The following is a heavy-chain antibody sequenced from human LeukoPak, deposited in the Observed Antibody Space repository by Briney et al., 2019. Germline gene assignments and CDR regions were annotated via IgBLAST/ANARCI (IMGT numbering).Heavy chain of an antibody. CDR3: ARGETYGDYVDAFDI. V-gene: IGHV1-18*01. J-gene: IGHJ3*02. D-gene: IGHD4-17*01. CDR2: ISAYNGNT. Sequence: ASVKVSCKASGYTFSSYDISWVRQAPGQGLEWMGWISAYNGNTNYAQKLQGRVTMTTDTSTSTAYMELRSLRSDDTAVYYCARGETYGDYVDAFDIWGQGTMVTVSS. CDR1: GYTFSSYD.